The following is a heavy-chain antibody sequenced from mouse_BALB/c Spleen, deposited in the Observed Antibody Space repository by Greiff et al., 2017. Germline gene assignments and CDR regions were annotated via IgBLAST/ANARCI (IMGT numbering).Heavy chain of an antibody. J-gene: IGHJ1*01. V-gene: IGHV5-6*01. D-gene: IGHD1-1*02. CDR2: ISSGGSYT. Sequence: EVKVVESGGDLVKPGGSLKLSCAASGFTFSSYGMSWVRQTPDKRLEWVATISSGGSYTYYPDSVKGRFTISRDNAKNTLYLQMSSLKSEDTAMYYCARHEDRVARYFDVWGAGTTVTVSS. CDR3: ARHEDRVARYFDV. CDR1: GFTFSSYG.